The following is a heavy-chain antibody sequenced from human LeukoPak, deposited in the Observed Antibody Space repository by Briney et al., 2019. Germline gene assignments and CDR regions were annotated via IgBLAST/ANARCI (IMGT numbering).Heavy chain of an antibody. CDR3: ARDGYSGNDGL. J-gene: IGHJ4*02. Sequence: SETLSLTCTVSGGSISSYYWSWIRQPPGKGLEWIGYIYHSGSTKYNPSLKSRVTISVDTSKNQFSLKLSSVTAADTAVYYCARDGYSGNDGLWGQGTLVTVSS. V-gene: IGHV4-59*01. D-gene: IGHD5-12*01. CDR2: IYHSGST. CDR1: GGSISSYY.